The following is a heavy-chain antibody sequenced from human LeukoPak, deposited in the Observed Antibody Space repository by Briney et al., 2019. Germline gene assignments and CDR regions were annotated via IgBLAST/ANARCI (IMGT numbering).Heavy chain of an antibody. Sequence: GGTLRLSCEASGFTFSTYGMSWVRQAPGKGLEWVSAISGSGGSTYYADSVKGRVTISRDNSKNTLYLQVNSLRAEDTAFYYCARVIYCSSTSCPPSAFDIWGQGTMVTVSS. CDR2: ISGSGGST. J-gene: IGHJ3*02. CDR1: GFTFSTYG. CDR3: ARVIYCSSTSCPPSAFDI. D-gene: IGHD2-2*01. V-gene: IGHV3-23*01.